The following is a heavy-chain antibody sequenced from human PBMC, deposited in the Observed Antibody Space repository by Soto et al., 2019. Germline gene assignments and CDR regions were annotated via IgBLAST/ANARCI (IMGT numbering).Heavy chain of an antibody. J-gene: IGHJ6*02. Sequence: GASVKVSCKASGYTFTGYYMHWVRQAPGQGLEWMGWINPNSGGTNYAQKFQGWVTMTRDTSISTAYMELSRLRSDDTAVYYCARGSMVRGVITQYYYYGMDVWGQGTTVTVSS. D-gene: IGHD3-10*01. CDR1: GYTFTGYY. CDR3: ARGSMVRGVITQYYYYGMDV. CDR2: INPNSGGT. V-gene: IGHV1-2*04.